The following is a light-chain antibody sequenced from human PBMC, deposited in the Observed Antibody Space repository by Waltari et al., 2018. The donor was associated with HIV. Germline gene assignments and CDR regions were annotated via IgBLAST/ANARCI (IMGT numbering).Light chain of an antibody. CDR3: AAWDDSLSGG. V-gene: IGLV1-47*01. Sequence: SCSGSSSNIGSNYVYWYQQLPGTAPKLLIYRNNQRPSGVPDRFSGSKSGTSASLAISGLRSEDEADYYCAAWDDSLSGGFGGGTKLTVL. CDR2: RNN. J-gene: IGLJ3*02. CDR1: SSNIGSNY.